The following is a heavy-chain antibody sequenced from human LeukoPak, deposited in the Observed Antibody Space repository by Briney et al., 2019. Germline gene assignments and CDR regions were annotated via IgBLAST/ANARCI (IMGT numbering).Heavy chain of an antibody. CDR3: ARHSGLRSPFDP. CDR2: IYSSGNT. Sequence: SETLSLTCTVSGGSISSYYWGWIRQPPGRDLEWIGSIYSSGNTYYNPSLESRVTISVDTSKNQLSLKLTSATAADTPVYYCARHSGLRSPFDPWGQGTLVTVSS. J-gene: IGHJ5*02. V-gene: IGHV4-39*01. CDR1: GGSISSYY. D-gene: IGHD3-3*01.